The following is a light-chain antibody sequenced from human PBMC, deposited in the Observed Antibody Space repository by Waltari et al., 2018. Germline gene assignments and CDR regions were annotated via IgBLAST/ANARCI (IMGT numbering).Light chain of an antibody. CDR2: AAS. J-gene: IGKJ1*01. CDR1: QGINNF. CDR3: QQLHTYPRT. Sequence: IQLTQSPSSLSASVGDRVTITCRASQGINNFLAWYQQKPGPAPKLLIYAASSLQGGVPSRFSGSGSGTDFTLTINGLQPEDFATYYCQQLHTYPRTFGQGTKVEFK. V-gene: IGKV1-9*01.